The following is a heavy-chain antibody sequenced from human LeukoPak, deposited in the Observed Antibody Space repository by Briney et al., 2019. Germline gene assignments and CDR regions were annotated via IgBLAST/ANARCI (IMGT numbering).Heavy chain of an antibody. Sequence: ESSETLSLTCTVSGYSISSGYYWSWIRQPPGKGLEWIGYIYYSGSTNYNPSLKSRVTISVDTSKNQFSLKLSSVTAADTAVYYCARMSSSSWPFDYWGQGTLVTVSS. J-gene: IGHJ4*02. CDR2: IYYSGST. CDR3: ARMSSSSWPFDY. V-gene: IGHV4-61*01. D-gene: IGHD6-13*01. CDR1: GYSISSGYY.